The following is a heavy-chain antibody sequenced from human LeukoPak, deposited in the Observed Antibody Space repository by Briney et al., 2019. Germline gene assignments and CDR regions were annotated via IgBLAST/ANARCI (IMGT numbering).Heavy chain of an antibody. CDR2: ISGSGGST. Sequence: GGSLTLSCAVSGFTFSSYAKSWVRQAPGTGLELVSAISGSGGSTYYADSVKGRFTISRVNSKNTLYLQMNRLRAEDTALYYCAKDLPMVLRFLEWLEATYYFDYWSQGTLVTVYS. CDR1: GFTFSSYA. CDR3: AKDLPMVLRFLEWLEATYYFDY. J-gene: IGHJ4*01. V-gene: IGHV3-23*01. D-gene: IGHD3-3*01.